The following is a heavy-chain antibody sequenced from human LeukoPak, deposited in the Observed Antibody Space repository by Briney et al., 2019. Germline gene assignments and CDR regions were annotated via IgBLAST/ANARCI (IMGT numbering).Heavy chain of an antibody. CDR3: ARADYYGSGTGDAY. D-gene: IGHD3-10*01. V-gene: IGHV3-23*01. J-gene: IGHJ4*02. Sequence: GSLRLSCAGSGFTFSTYAMSWVRQAPGKGLEWVSGISASGGTTYYADSVKGRFTISRDNAKNSLYLQMNSLRAEDTAVYYCARADYYGSGTGDAYWGQGTLVTVSS. CDR1: GFTFSTYA. CDR2: ISASGGTT.